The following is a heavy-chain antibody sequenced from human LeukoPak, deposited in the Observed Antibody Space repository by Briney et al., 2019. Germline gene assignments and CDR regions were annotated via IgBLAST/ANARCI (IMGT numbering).Heavy chain of an antibody. D-gene: IGHD2-2*01. CDR2: ISYDGTNK. CDR1: GFTFSDYG. V-gene: IGHV3-30*18. Sequence: PGGSLRLSCAASGFTFSDYGTHWVRQAPGEGLEWVAVISYDGTNKYYRDSVKGRFTISRGNSKNTLYLQMNSLRPEDTAVYYCTKTEVPGGYYYAMDVWGQGTTVTVSS. CDR3: TKTEVPGGYYYAMDV. J-gene: IGHJ6*02.